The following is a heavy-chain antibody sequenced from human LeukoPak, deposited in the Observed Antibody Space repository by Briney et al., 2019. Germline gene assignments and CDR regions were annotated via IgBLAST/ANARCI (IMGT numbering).Heavy chain of an antibody. V-gene: IGHV3-23*03. CDR3: ANDYGDYRSGDAFDI. Sequence: PGGSLRLSCAASGFTFSSYAMSWVRQAPGKGLEWVSVIYSGGSTYYADSVKGRFTISRDNSKNTLYLQMNSLRAEDTAVYYCANDYGDYRSGDAFDIWGQGTMVTVSS. D-gene: IGHD4-17*01. CDR2: IYSGGST. J-gene: IGHJ3*02. CDR1: GFTFSSYA.